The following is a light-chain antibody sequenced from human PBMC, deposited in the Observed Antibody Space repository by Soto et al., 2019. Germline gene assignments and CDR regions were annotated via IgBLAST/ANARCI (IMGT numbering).Light chain of an antibody. CDR2: GAS. Sequence: EIVMTQSPATLSVSPGERATLSCRASQSVSSNLAWYQQKPGQAPRLLIYGASTRATGIPARFSGSGSGTEFSLTISSLQSKDFAVYYCQQYNNWRPYTFGQGTKLEFK. V-gene: IGKV3-15*01. CDR1: QSVSSN. CDR3: QQYNNWRPYT. J-gene: IGKJ2*01.